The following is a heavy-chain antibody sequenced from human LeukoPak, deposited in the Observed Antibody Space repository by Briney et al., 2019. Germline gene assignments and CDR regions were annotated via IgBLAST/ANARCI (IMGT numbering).Heavy chain of an antibody. CDR1: GFTFNYAW. J-gene: IGHJ6*02. D-gene: IGHD1-7*01. CDR3: TTDEDWNYARKDV. Sequence: GRSLRLSCAASGFTFNYAWMSWVRQVPGKGLEWVGQTVSEIDGGTTDYAAPVKGRFTISRDDSKSTLYLQMNSLKIEDTAVYYCTTDEDWNYARKDVWGQGATVIVSS. V-gene: IGHV3-15*04. CDR2: TVSEIDGGTT.